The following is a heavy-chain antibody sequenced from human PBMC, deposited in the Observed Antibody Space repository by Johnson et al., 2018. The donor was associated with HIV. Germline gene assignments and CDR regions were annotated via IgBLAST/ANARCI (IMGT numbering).Heavy chain of an antibody. J-gene: IGHJ3*02. CDR3: ARASSGYYSDAFDI. V-gene: IGHV3-66*02. D-gene: IGHD3-22*01. Sequence: VQLVESGGGVVQPGGSLRLSCAASGFTVSSNYMSWVRQAPGKGLEWVSLIYSGGTTYYADSVKGRFTISRDNSKNTLFLQMNSLRAEDTAVYYCARASSGYYSDAFDIWGQGTMVTVSS. CDR2: IYSGGTT. CDR1: GFTVSSNY.